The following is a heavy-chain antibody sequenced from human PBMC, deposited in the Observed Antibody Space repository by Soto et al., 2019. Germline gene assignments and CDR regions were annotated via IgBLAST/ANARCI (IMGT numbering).Heavy chain of an antibody. Sequence: ASVKVSCKASGYMFTKSAMHWVRQAPGQRLEWMGWISGDSGNTKYSPKLQDRVTITRDTSASTAYMELSSLRSEDTALYYCARDAVAAGNTNFDYWGQGTLVTVSS. CDR3: ARDAVAAGNTNFDY. CDR1: GYMFTKSA. V-gene: IGHV1-3*01. CDR2: ISGDSGNT. J-gene: IGHJ4*03. D-gene: IGHD6-19*01.